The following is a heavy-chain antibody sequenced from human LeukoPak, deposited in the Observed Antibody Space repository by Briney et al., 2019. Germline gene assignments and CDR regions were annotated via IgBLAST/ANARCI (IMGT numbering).Heavy chain of an antibody. CDR1: GYTFTSYA. CDR2: INTNTGNP. J-gene: IGHJ6*02. D-gene: IGHD6-13*01. Sequence: ASVKVSCKASGYTFTSYAINWVRQAPGQGLEWMGWINTNTGNPTYAQGFTGRFVFSLDTSVSTAYLQISSLKAEDTAVYYCARAPELDAYYYGMDVWGQGTTVTVPS. V-gene: IGHV7-4-1*02. CDR3: ARAPELDAYYYGMDV.